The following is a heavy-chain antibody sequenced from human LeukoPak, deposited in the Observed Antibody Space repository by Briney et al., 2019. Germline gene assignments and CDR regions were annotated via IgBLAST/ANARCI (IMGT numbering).Heavy chain of an antibody. J-gene: IGHJ4*02. CDR1: GGSISSHY. V-gene: IGHV4-59*11. CDR3: ARGVYIAAAQYGY. D-gene: IGHD6-13*01. Sequence: SETLSLTCTVSGGSISSHYWGWIRQPPGKGLEWIGYIYYSGTTNYNPSLKSRVTISVDTSKNQFSLKLSSVTAADTAVYYCARGVYIAAAQYGYWGQGTLVSVSS. CDR2: IYYSGTT.